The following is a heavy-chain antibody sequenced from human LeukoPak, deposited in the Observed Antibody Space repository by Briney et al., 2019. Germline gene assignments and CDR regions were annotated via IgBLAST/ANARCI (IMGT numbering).Heavy chain of an antibody. CDR2: XXPNSGGT. J-gene: IGHJ5*02. CDR1: GYTFTGXX. D-gene: IGHD3-3*01. V-gene: IGHV1-2*02. Sequence: ASVKVSCKASGYTFTGXXXHWVRQAPGQGLEXXXXXXPNSGGTNYAQKFQGRVTMTRDTSISTAYMELSRLRSDDTAVYYCATGGLTIFGVVINWFDPWGQGTLVTVSS. CDR3: ATGGLTIFGVVINWFDP.